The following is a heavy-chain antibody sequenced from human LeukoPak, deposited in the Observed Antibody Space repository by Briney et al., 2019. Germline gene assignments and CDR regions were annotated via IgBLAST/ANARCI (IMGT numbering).Heavy chain of an antibody. J-gene: IGHJ4*02. CDR3: ARSYDTNFDY. V-gene: IGHV4-59*01. D-gene: IGHD3-3*01. CDR2: IYFSGST. Sequence: SETLSLPRTVSGGSLRSYYRSWIRQPPRKGLEWIGYIYFSGSTSYNPSLKSRVTISVDRSKNQFSLKLSSVAAADTAVYYCARSYDTNFDYWGQGTLVTVSS. CDR1: GGSLRSYY.